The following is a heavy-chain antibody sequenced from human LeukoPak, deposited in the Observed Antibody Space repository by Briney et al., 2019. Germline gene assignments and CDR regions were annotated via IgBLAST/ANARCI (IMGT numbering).Heavy chain of an antibody. Sequence: SETLSLTCTVSGGSISSGTYYWSWIRQPAGKGLEWIGRIYTSGSTNYNPSLKSRVTISVDTSKNQFSLNLSSVTAADTAVYYCARGALMAPSRYYFDYWGQGTLVTVSS. D-gene: IGHD5-24*01. CDR3: ARGALMAPSRYYFDY. CDR1: GGSISSGTYY. CDR2: IYTSGST. J-gene: IGHJ4*02. V-gene: IGHV4-61*02.